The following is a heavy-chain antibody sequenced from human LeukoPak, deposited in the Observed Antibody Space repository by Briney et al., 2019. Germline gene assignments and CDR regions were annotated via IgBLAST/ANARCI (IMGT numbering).Heavy chain of an antibody. V-gene: IGHV1-46*01. Sequence: ASVKVSCEASGYTFTSYYMHWVRQAPGQGLEWMGIINPSGGSTSYAQKFQGRVTMTRDTSTSTVYMELSSLRSEDTAVYYCARDPFIVVVPAAILDYWGQGTLVTVSS. J-gene: IGHJ4*02. CDR1: GYTFTSYY. CDR2: INPSGGST. D-gene: IGHD2-2*01. CDR3: ARDPFIVVVPAAILDY.